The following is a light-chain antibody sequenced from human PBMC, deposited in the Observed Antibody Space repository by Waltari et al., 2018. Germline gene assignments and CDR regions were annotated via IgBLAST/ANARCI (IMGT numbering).Light chain of an antibody. CDR2: YEN. Sequence: SYVLTQPPSLSVAPGKTASITCGGNNIGSKSVHRCQQKAGQAPVAVISYENDRTSGIPERFSASNSGNMATLTISRVEAGDEADYYCQVWDNYSDHWVFGGGTKLTVL. CDR3: QVWDNYSDHWV. J-gene: IGLJ3*02. V-gene: IGLV3-21*04. CDR1: NIGSKS.